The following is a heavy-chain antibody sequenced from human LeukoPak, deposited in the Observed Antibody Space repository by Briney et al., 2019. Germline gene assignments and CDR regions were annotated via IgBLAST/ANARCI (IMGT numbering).Heavy chain of an antibody. J-gene: IGHJ6*02. CDR2: IIPIFGTA. D-gene: IGHD3-10*01. Sequence: ASVKVSCKASGGTFSSYAISWVRQAPGQGLEWMGGIIPIFGTANYAQKFQGRVTITADESTSTAYMELSSLRSEDTAVYYCARELWFGELFGFYYYGMDVWGQGTTVTVSS. V-gene: IGHV1-69*13. CDR3: ARELWFGELFGFYYYGMDV. CDR1: GGTFSSYA.